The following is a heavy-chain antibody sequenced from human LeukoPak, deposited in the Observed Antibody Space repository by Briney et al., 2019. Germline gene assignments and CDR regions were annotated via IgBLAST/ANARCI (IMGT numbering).Heavy chain of an antibody. J-gene: IGHJ4*02. Sequence: GESLKISCKGSGYSFSSYWIAWVRQMPGKGLEWMGIIYPGDSDTRYSPSLQGQVTISADKSTSTAYLQWSSLKVSDTAMYYCARHQAGDYWGQGTVVNASP. CDR3: ARHQAGDY. CDR2: IYPGDSDT. D-gene: IGHD6-13*01. CDR1: GYSFSSYW. V-gene: IGHV5-51*01.